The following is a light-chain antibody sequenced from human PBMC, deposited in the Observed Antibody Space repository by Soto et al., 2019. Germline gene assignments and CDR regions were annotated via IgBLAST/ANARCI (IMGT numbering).Light chain of an antibody. CDR2: EVS. Sequence: QSALTQPPSASGSPGQSVTISCTGTSSDVGGYNYVSWYQQHPGKAPRLMIYEVSKRPSGVPDRCSGSKSGNTAPLTVSGLQAEDEADYYCSSYAGSNNLVFGRGTKLTVL. CDR3: SSYAGSNNLV. V-gene: IGLV2-8*01. J-gene: IGLJ2*01. CDR1: SSDVGGYNY.